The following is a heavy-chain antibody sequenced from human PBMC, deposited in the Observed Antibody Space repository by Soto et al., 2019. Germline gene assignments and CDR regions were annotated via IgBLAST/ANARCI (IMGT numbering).Heavy chain of an antibody. CDR1: GYTFTSYY. D-gene: IGHD5-12*01. V-gene: IGHV1-46*03. CDR2: INPSGGST. J-gene: IGHJ5*02. Sequence: QVQLVQSGAEVKKPGASVKVSCKASGYTFTSYYMHWVRQAPGQGLEWMGIINPSGGSTSYAQKFQGRVTMTRDTSTSTVYMELSSLRSEDTAVYYCARDFRRRYSGYPGGWFDPWGQGTLVTVSS. CDR3: ARDFRRRYSGYPGGWFDP.